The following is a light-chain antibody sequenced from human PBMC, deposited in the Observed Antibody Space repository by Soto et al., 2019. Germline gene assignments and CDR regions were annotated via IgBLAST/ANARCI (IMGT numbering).Light chain of an antibody. J-gene: IGLJ2*01. V-gene: IGLV1-40*01. CDR3: QSYDSSLSAWV. Sequence: QSVLTQPPSVSGAPGQRVTNSCTGSSSNIGAGYDVHWYQQLPGTAPKLLVYGYNNRPSGVPDRFSVSKSGTSASLTITGLQTEDEADYYCQSYDSSLSAWVFGGGTKLTVL. CDR1: SSNIGAGYD. CDR2: GYN.